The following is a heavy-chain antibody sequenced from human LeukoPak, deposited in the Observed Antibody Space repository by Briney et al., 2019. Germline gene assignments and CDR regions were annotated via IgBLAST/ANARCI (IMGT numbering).Heavy chain of an antibody. CDR1: GGSIASTNW. CDR3: SRENGAFSPFGY. CDR2: VSLSGLT. Sequence: ASGTLSLTCGVSGGSIASTNWWSWVRQPPGQGLEWIGEVSLSGLTNYNPSLSSRVIMALDTSKNHLSLHLTSVTAADTAVYYCSRENGAFSPFGYWGQGYLVTVLS. J-gene: IGHJ4*02. V-gene: IGHV4-4*02. D-gene: IGHD2-8*01.